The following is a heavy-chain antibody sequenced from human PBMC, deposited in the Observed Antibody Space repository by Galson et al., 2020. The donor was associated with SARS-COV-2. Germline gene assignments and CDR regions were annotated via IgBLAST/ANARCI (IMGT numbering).Heavy chain of an antibody. CDR1: GGSISSGSYY. CDR3: AREELDLGAGLGYDGMDV. J-gene: IGHJ6*02. V-gene: IGHV4-61*02. D-gene: IGHD6-13*01. Sequence: SETLSLTCTVSGGSISSGSYYWSWIRQPAGKGLEWIGRIYTSGSTNYNPSLKSRVTISVDTSKNQFSLKLSSVTAADTAVYYCAREELDLGAGLGYDGMDVWGQGTTVTFSS. CDR2: IYTSGST.